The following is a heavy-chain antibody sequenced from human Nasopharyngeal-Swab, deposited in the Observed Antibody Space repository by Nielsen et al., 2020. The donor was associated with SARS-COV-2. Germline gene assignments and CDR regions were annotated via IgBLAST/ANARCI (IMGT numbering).Heavy chain of an antibody. D-gene: IGHD6-13*01. CDR3: VRSSSWYYFYY. Sequence: SETLSLTCTVSGDSIAYSTFYWGWIRQPPGKGLEWIGNIYYNGNTYQNPSLKSRLTISVDKSKNQFSLQLSSVTAADTAVYYCVRSSSWYYFYYWAQGTQVTVSS. V-gene: IGHV4-39*01. CDR1: GDSIAYSTFY. J-gene: IGHJ4*02. CDR2: IYYNGNT.